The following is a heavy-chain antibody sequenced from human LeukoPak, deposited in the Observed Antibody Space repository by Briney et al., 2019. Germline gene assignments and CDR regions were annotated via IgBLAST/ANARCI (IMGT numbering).Heavy chain of an antibody. CDR2: IYDSGST. Sequence: SETLSLTCTVSGGSITSGGYSWSWIRQHPGKGLEWIGYIYDSGSTYYNPSLKSRLTISVDTSQNQFSLKLSSVTAADTAVYCCARVLRDVFDYWGQGTLVTVSS. CDR3: ARVLRDVFDY. J-gene: IGHJ4*02. V-gene: IGHV4-31*03. D-gene: IGHD5-24*01. CDR1: GGSITSGGYS.